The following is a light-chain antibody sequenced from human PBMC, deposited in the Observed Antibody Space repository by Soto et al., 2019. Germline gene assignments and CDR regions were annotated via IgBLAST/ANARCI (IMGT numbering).Light chain of an antibody. CDR1: QSVSSD. CDR2: AAS. J-gene: IGKJ4*02. Sequence: EIVMTQSPVTLSASSGERVTLSCRASQSVSSDLAWYQQKPGQAPRLLIYAASTRATGIPARFSGSGSGREFILTISSLLSDDSAVYYCQQHNSWPPCTFGGGTKVEIK. CDR3: QQHNSWPPCT. V-gene: IGKV3-15*01.